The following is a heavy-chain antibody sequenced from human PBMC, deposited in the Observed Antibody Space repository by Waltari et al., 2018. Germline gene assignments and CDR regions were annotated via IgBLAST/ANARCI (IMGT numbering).Heavy chain of an antibody. CDR1: GYSLSELS. V-gene: IGHV1-24*01. CDR2: SDPEDDET. CDR3: TTDIMLRVFSNV. Sequence: QVQLVQSGAEVRKPGASVKVSCKVSGYSLSELSMHWVRQAPGKGLEWVGGSDPEDDETVYAQKFQGRVTMTEDTSTDTAYMELSSLRSDDTAVYYCTTDIMLRVFSNVWGQGTTVTVSS. J-gene: IGHJ6*02. D-gene: IGHD3-10*01.